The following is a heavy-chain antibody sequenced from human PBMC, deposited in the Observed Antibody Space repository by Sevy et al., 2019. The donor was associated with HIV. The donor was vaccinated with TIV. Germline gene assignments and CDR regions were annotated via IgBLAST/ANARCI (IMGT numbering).Heavy chain of an antibody. V-gene: IGHV3-49*03. J-gene: IGHJ4*02. D-gene: IGHD4-17*01. CDR2: IRSKAYGGTT. CDR3: TRQQSHDYGDYSDY. CDR1: GFTFGDYA. Sequence: GGCLRLSCTASGFTFGDYAMSWFRQAPGKGLEWVGFIRSKAYGGTTEYAASVKGRFTISRDDSKSIAYLQMNSLKTEDTAVYYCTRQQSHDYGDYSDYWGQGTLVTVSS.